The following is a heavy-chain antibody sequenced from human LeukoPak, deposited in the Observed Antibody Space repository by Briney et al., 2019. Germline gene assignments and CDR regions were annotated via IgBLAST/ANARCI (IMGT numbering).Heavy chain of an antibody. CDR3: ARNFNHGSGSYYPNWFDP. Sequence: PSGTLSLTCGVSGGSINSSTWWSWVRQSPGKGLEWIGEIYRSGSTHYNPSLKSRVTLSLDKSKNQFSLKLTSVTAADTAVYYCARNFNHGSGSYYPNWFDPWGQGTLVTVSS. CDR1: GGSINSSTW. D-gene: IGHD3-10*01. J-gene: IGHJ5*02. CDR2: IYRSGST. V-gene: IGHV4-4*02.